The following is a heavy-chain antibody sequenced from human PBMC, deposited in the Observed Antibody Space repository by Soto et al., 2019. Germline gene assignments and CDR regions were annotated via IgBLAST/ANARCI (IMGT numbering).Heavy chain of an antibody. Sequence: PGESLKISCKPSGYNFINYWIGWVRQPPGKGLEWMGRTNPSDSHTNYSPSFQGHVTMSVDKSISTAYLQWSSLKASDTAMYYCARHASYYVSSGYFGTYWGQGTLVTVSS. CDR1: GYNFINYW. D-gene: IGHD3-22*01. V-gene: IGHV5-10-1*01. CDR3: ARHASYYVSSGYFGTY. J-gene: IGHJ4*02. CDR2: TNPSDSHT.